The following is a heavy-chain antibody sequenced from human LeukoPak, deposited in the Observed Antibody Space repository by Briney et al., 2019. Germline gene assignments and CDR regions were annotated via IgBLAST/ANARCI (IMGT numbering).Heavy chain of an antibody. D-gene: IGHD1-26*01. V-gene: IGHV3-66*01. Sequence: PGGSLRLSCAVSGFSVSTNYMAWVRQAPGKGLEWVSVIYTEGNTYYTDSVKGRFTISRGNSRNTVFLEMNSLRVEDTAVYYCARDTGDSGGASFDYWGQGTLVAVSS. CDR3: ARDTGDSGGASFDY. CDR1: GFSVSTNY. J-gene: IGHJ4*02. CDR2: IYTEGNT.